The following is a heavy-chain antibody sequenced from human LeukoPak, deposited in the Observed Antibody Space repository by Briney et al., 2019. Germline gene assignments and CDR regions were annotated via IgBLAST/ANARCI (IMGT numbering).Heavy chain of an antibody. CDR1: GYTFTSYD. J-gene: IGHJ5*02. CDR3: ARRITIFGVVTPVFDP. D-gene: IGHD3-3*01. CDR2: MNPNSGNT. V-gene: IGHV1-8*01. Sequence: GASVKVSCKASGYTFTSYDINWVRQATGQGLEWMGWMNPNSGNTGYAQKLQGRVTMTTDTSTSTAYMELRSLRSDDTAVYYCARRITIFGVVTPVFDPWGQGTLVTVSS.